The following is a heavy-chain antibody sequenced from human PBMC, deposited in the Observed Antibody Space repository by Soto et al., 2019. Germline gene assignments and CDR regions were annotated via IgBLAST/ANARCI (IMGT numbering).Heavy chain of an antibody. D-gene: IGHD6-6*01. CDR2: ISSNGVGT. CDR3: ARRARPDSYYMDV. J-gene: IGHJ6*03. Sequence: EVQLAESGGGLAQPGGSLRLSCAASGFTLSGYAMDWVRQAPGKGLEYVSGISSNGVGTYYAKSVQGRFTISRDNSKNTVYLQMGSLRPEDMAVYYCARRARPDSYYMDVWGKGTTVTVSS. V-gene: IGHV3-64*01. CDR1: GFTLSGYA.